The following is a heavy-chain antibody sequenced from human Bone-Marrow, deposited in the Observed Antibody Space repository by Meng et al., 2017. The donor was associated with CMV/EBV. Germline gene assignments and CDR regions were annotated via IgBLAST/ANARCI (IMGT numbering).Heavy chain of an antibody. V-gene: IGHV4-59*01. CDR2: IYHTGST. CDR1: GGAISTYY. J-gene: IGHJ6*02. CDR3: ARAKGSGWYEVDYYYGMDV. D-gene: IGHD6-19*01. Sequence: SETLSLTCTVSGGAISTYYWSWIRQLPRKGLEWIGYIYHTGSTNYNPSLKSRVTISVDTSKNQFSLKLGSVTAADTAVYYCARAKGSGWYEVDYYYGMDVWGQGTTVTVSS.